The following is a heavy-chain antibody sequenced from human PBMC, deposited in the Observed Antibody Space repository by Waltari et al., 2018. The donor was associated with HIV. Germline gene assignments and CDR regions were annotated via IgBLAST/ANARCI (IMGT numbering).Heavy chain of an antibody. D-gene: IGHD6-19*01. J-gene: IGHJ6*02. V-gene: IGHV1-8*01. CDR3: ARGTQWLVGYYYYGMDV. CDR1: GYTFNSYN. CDR2: MNPNSGNT. Sequence: QVQLVQFGAEVMKPGASVEVPCQASGYTFNSYNINWVRQAPGQGLEWMGWMNPNSGNTCYAQKFQGRVTMTRNTSISTAYMELSSLGSEDTAVYYCARGTQWLVGYYYYGMDVWGQGTTVTVSS.